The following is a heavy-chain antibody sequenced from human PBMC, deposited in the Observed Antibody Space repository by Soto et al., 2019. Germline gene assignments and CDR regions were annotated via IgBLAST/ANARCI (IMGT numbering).Heavy chain of an antibody. D-gene: IGHD6-13*01. Sequence: NPSETLSLTCTVSGGSISSYYWSWIRQPPGKGLEWIGYIYYSGSTNYNPSLKSRVTISVDTSKNQFSLKLSSVTAADTAVYYCARVGQLGSAWGQGTLVTDSS. CDR3: ARVGQLGSA. CDR2: IYYSGST. J-gene: IGHJ4*02. CDR1: GGSISSYY. V-gene: IGHV4-59*01.